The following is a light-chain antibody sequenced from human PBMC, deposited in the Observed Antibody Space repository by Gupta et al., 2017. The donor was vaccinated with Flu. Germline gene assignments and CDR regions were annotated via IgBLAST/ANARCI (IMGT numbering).Light chain of an antibody. J-gene: IGKJ4*01. CDR3: QRYNVSPT. CDR2: AAS. CDR1: HVISIY. Sequence: DFQMTQSPSSLSASLGDRVSISCRASHVISIYLAWYQQKPGKPPKLLIYAASTLQPGVPSRFRGSGSGTDFTLTISNLQPEDVGTYYCQRYNVSPTFGGGTKVEIK. V-gene: IGKV1-27*01.